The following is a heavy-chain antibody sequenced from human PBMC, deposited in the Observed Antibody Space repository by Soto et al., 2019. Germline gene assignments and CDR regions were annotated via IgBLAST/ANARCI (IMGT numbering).Heavy chain of an antibody. J-gene: IGHJ4*02. V-gene: IGHV3-30*18. CDR2: ISYDGSNK. CDR1: GFTFSSYG. D-gene: IGHD5-18*01. Sequence: GGSLRLSCAASGFTFSSYGMHWVRQAPGKGLEWVAVISYDGSNKYYADSVKGRFTISRDNSKDTLYLQMNSLRAEDTAVYYCAKDFVGPDTAMVSVDYWGQGTLVTVSS. CDR3: AKDFVGPDTAMVSVDY.